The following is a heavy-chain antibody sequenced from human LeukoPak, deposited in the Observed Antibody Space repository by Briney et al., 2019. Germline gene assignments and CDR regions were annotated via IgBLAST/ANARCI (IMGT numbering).Heavy chain of an antibody. CDR1: GFTLSSYG. D-gene: IGHD5-18*01. V-gene: IGHV3-30*02. CDR2: IRNDGNNQ. Sequence: QPGGSLRLSCAASGFTLSSYGMHWVRQAPGRGLEWVTFIRNDGNNQYYADSVKGRFTVSRDNSKRALYLQMNSLRAEDTAVYYCAKDFDGYSYGIFDYWGQGTLVTVSS. CDR3: AKDFDGYSYGIFDY. J-gene: IGHJ4*02.